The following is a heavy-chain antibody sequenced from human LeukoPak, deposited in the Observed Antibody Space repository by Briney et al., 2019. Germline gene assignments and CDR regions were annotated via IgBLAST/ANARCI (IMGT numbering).Heavy chain of an antibody. CDR3: ARQVPTAEFDY. CDR1: GFTFTTYC. D-gene: IGHD1-1*01. Sequence: GGSLRLSCAASGFTFTTYCMTWVRQAPGKGLEWVASIEVDGSEKKYVDSVKGRFTISRDNAKNSLYLQMNSLRVEDTAVYYCARQVPTAEFDYWGQGTLVTVSS. J-gene: IGHJ4*02. CDR2: IEVDGSEK. V-gene: IGHV3-7*01.